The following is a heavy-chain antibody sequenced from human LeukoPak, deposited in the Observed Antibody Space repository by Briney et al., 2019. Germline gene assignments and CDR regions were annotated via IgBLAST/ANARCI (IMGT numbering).Heavy chain of an antibody. J-gene: IGHJ5*02. Sequence: SETLSLTCAVYGGSFSGYYWSWIRQPPGKGLEWIGEINHSGSTNYHPSLKSRVTISVDTSKNQFSLKLSSVTAADTAVYYCARGDGCYGSGSYGESYNWFDPWGQGTLVTVSS. CDR3: ARGDGCYGSGSYGESYNWFDP. CDR1: GGSFSGYY. D-gene: IGHD3-10*01. CDR2: INHSGST. V-gene: IGHV4-34*01.